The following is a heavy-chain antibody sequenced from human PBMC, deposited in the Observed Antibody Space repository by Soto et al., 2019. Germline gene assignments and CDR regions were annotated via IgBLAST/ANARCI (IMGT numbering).Heavy chain of an antibody. CDR3: ARLLWFGELGYWFDP. D-gene: IGHD3-10*01. CDR1: GGSISSSSYY. J-gene: IGHJ5*02. V-gene: IGHV4-39*01. Sequence: SETLSLTCTVSGGSISSSSYYWGWIRQPPGKGLEWIGSIYYSGSTYYNPSLKSRVTISVDTSKNQFSLKLSSVTAADTAVYYCARLLWFGELGYWFDPWGQGTLVTVYS. CDR2: IYYSGST.